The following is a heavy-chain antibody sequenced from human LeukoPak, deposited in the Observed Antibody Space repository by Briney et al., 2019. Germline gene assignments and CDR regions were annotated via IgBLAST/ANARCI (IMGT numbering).Heavy chain of an antibody. J-gene: IGHJ6*03. V-gene: IGHV3-7*04. Sequence: GGSLRLSCAASGFTFSRYWMTWVRQAPGKGLEWVANIKQDGSEKYYVDSVKGRSTISRDNAKNSLYLQMNSLRAEDTAVYYCARAGMETDPLDYYYYMDVWGKGTTVTVSS. D-gene: IGHD5-18*01. CDR3: ARAGMETDPLDYYYYMDV. CDR1: GFTFSRYW. CDR2: IKQDGSEK.